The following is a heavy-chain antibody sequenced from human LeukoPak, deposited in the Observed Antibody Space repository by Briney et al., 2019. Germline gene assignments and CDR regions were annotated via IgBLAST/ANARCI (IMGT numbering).Heavy chain of an antibody. D-gene: IGHD2-2*01. J-gene: IGHJ4*02. V-gene: IGHV1-18*01. Sequence: GASVKVSCKASGYTFTSYGISWVRQAPGQGLEWMGWISAYNGNTNYAQKLQGRVTMTTDTSTSTAYMELRSLRSDDTAVYYCARDPEGYCSSTSCRNFDYWGQGTLVTVSS. CDR1: GYTFTSYG. CDR3: ARDPEGYCSSTSCRNFDY. CDR2: ISAYNGNT.